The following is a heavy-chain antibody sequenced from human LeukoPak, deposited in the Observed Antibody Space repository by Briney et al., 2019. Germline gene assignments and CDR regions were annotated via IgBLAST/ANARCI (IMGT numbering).Heavy chain of an antibody. V-gene: IGHV4-34*01. CDR2: VNFGGST. CDR1: SGSFSGYY. J-gene: IGHJ5*02. CDR3: ARVVRDYDILTGSTRSWFDP. D-gene: IGHD3-9*01. Sequence: SETLSLTCAVYSGSFSGYYWTWIRQPPGKGLEWIGEVNFGGSTNYNPSLKSRVTISVDKSKNQFSLKLSSVTAADTAVYYCARVVRDYDILTGSTRSWFDPWGQGTLVTVSS.